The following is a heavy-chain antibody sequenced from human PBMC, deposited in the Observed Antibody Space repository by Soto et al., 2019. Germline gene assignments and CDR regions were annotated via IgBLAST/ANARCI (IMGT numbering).Heavy chain of an antibody. Sequence: QVQLQQWGAGLLKPSETLSLTCVVYGGSLSGYYWSWIRQPPGKGLEWIGEIKDGGLTNYSPSLKSRATISADTPKNQFSLKLRSVTAADRAGYYCARGQGGVVATHWDQGTLVTVSS. CDR2: IKDGGLT. CDR1: GGSLSGYY. V-gene: IGHV4-34*01. J-gene: IGHJ4*02. CDR3: ARGQGGVVATH. D-gene: IGHD5-12*01.